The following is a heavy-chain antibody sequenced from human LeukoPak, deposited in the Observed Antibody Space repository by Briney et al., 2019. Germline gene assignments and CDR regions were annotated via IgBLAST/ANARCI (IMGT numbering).Heavy chain of an antibody. CDR3: ARSKAPDY. J-gene: IGHJ4*02. Sequence: PGGSLRHSCAASGFTFSSYGMHWVRQAPGKGLEWLALISYDGSNRYYADSVKGRFTISRDNSKNTLSLQMNSLRAEDTAVYYCARSKAPDYWGQGTLVTVSS. CDR2: ISYDGSNR. V-gene: IGHV3-30*03. D-gene: IGHD5/OR15-5a*01. CDR1: GFTFSSYG.